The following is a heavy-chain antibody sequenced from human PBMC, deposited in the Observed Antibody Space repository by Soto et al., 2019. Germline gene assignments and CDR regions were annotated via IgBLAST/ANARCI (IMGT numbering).Heavy chain of an antibody. V-gene: IGHV3-33*01. D-gene: IGHD6-19*01. CDR3: ARDAGQWLVRSYYFDY. Sequence: GGSLRLSCAASGFTFSSYGMHWVRQAPGKGLEWVAVIWYDGSNKYYADSVKGRFTISRDNSKNTLYLQMNSLRAEDTAVYYCARDAGQWLVRSYYFDYWGQGTLVTVSS. CDR2: IWYDGSNK. J-gene: IGHJ4*02. CDR1: GFTFSSYG.